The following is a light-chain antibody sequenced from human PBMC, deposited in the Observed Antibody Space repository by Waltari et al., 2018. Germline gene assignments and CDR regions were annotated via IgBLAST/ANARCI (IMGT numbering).Light chain of an antibody. J-gene: IGLJ3*02. CDR1: SSDVGGYNY. CDR3: CSYAGSYTEV. V-gene: IGLV2-11*01. CDR2: DVS. Sequence: QSALTQPRSVSGSPGQSVPISCTGTSSDVGGYNYVSWYQQHPGQAPKLMIYDVSKRPSGVPDRFSGSKSGNTASLTISGLQAEDEADYYCCSYAGSYTEVFGGGTKLTVL.